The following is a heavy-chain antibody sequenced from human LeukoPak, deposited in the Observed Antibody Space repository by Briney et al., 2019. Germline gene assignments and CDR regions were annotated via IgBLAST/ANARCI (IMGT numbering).Heavy chain of an antibody. V-gene: IGHV4-31*03. CDR3: ARGIYLSLPWYFDL. Sequence: PSQTLSLTCTVSGGSISSGGYYWSWIRQHPGKGLEWIGYIYYSGSTYYNPSLKSRVTISGDTSKNQFSLKLNSVTAADTAMYYCARGIYLSLPWYFDLWGRGTLVTVSS. J-gene: IGHJ2*01. D-gene: IGHD3-16*02. CDR1: GGSISSGGYY. CDR2: IYYSGST.